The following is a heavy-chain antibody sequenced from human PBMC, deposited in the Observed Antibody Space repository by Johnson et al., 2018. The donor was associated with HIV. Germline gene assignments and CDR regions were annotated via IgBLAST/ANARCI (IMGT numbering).Heavy chain of an antibody. J-gene: IGHJ3*02. CDR2: IGSAGDT. V-gene: IGHV3-13*01. CDR1: GFTLSDYD. D-gene: IGHD3-22*01. Sequence: VQLVESGGGLVQPGGSLRLSCAASGFTLSDYDIHWVRQGTGKDLEWVAAIGSAGDTHYPDSVKGRFTISRENAKNTLYLQMNSLRAEDTAVYYCAKDSGYYDSSGYGAFDIWGQGTMVTVSS. CDR3: AKDSGYYDSSGYGAFDI.